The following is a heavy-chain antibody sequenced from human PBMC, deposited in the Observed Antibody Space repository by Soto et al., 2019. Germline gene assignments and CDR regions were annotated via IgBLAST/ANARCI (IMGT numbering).Heavy chain of an antibody. V-gene: IGHV1-69*12. Sequence: QVQLVQSGAEVKKPGSSVKVSCKASGGTFSSYAISWVRQAPGQGLEWMGGIIPIFGTANYAQKFQGRVTITADESTSTVYMELSSLRSEDTDVYYCASTPSGWLRLGSYYYGMDVWGQGTTVTVSS. CDR2: IIPIFGTA. CDR1: GGTFSSYA. D-gene: IGHD5-12*01. J-gene: IGHJ6*02. CDR3: ASTPSGWLRLGSYYYGMDV.